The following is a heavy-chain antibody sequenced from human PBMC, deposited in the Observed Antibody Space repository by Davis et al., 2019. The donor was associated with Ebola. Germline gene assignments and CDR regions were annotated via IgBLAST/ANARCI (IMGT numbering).Heavy chain of an antibody. D-gene: IGHD3-3*01. CDR2: ISNDGNDK. J-gene: IGHJ4*02. Sequence: GESLKISCAASGFTFSSYIMTWVRQTPGKGLEWVADISNDGNDKYYADSVKGRFTVSRDNSKNTLYLQMNFLTTEDTALYFCARPNYDFWRGYFAYFDYWGQGTLVTVSS. CDR1: GFTFSSYI. V-gene: IGHV3-30*04. CDR3: ARPNYDFWRGYFAYFDY.